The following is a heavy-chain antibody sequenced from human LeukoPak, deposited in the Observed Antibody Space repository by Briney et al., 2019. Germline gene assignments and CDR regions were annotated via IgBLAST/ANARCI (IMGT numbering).Heavy chain of an antibody. CDR2: IYYSGST. V-gene: IGHV4-61*01. CDR1: GGSVSSGSYY. Sequence: SETLSLTCTVSGGSVSSGSYYWSWIRQPPGKGLEWIGYIYYSGSTNYNPSLKSRVTISVDTSKNQFSLKLSSVAAADTALYYCARDPLPLDYWGQGTLVTVSS. J-gene: IGHJ4*02. CDR3: ARDPLPLDY.